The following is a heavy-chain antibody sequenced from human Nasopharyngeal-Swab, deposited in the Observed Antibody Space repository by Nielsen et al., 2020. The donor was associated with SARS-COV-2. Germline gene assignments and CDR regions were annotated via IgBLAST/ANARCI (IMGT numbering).Heavy chain of an antibody. V-gene: IGHV4-31*02. CDR3: ARDCKDSRGHYFDY. J-gene: IGHJ4*02. Sequence: WIRQPPGKGLEWIEYIYYSGSTYYNPSLKSRVTISVDTSKNQFSLKLSSVTAADTAVYYCARDCKDSRGHYFDYWGQGTLVTVSS. D-gene: IGHD3-22*01. CDR2: IYYSGST.